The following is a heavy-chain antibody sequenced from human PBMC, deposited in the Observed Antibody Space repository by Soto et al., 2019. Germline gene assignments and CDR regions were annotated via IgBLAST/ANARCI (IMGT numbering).Heavy chain of an antibody. CDR2: INPNSGVT. J-gene: IGHJ6*03. Sequence: QVQLVQSGAEVKEPGASVTVSCRASGDRFTDYYMHWVRQAPGQGLEWMGWINPNSGVTKYAQKYQDWVTMTRDTSIRTVYMQLSKLRFDDTAIYYCARESGGATANLDYYYFYMDVWGTGTTVTVSS. V-gene: IGHV1-2*04. CDR3: ARESGGATANLDYYYFYMDV. D-gene: IGHD5-12*01. CDR1: GDRFTDYY.